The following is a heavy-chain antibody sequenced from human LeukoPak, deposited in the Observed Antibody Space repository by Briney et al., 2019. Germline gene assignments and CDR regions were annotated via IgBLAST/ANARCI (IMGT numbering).Heavy chain of an antibody. Sequence: PSETLSLTCAVYGGSFSGYYWSWIRQPAGKGLEWIGRIYTSGSTNYNPSLKSRVTMSVDTSKNQFSLKLSSVTAADTAVYYCARARVHSSSWYNWFDPWGQGTLVTVSS. V-gene: IGHV4-59*10. J-gene: IGHJ5*02. CDR1: GGSFSGYY. D-gene: IGHD6-13*01. CDR2: IYTSGST. CDR3: ARARVHSSSWYNWFDP.